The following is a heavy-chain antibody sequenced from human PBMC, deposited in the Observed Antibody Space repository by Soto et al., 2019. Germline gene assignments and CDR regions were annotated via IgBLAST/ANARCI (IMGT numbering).Heavy chain of an antibody. CDR3: ARAVGSLNWGNDAFDI. D-gene: IGHD7-27*01. V-gene: IGHV3-74*01. CDR1: GFTFSSYW. CDR2: INSDGSST. Sequence: GGSLRLSCAASGFTFSSYWMHWVRQAPGKGLVWVSRINSDGSSTSYADSVKGRFTISRDNAKNTLYLQMNSLRAEDTAVYYCARAVGSLNWGNDAFDIWGQGTMVTVSS. J-gene: IGHJ3*02.